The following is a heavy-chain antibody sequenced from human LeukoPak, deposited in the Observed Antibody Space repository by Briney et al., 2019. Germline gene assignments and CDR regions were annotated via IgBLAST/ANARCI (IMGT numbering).Heavy chain of an antibody. CDR2: IIPIFGTA. V-gene: IGHV1-69*05. J-gene: IGHJ6*03. CDR1: GGTFSSYA. Sequence: SVKVSCKXSGGTFSSYAISWVRQAPGQGLEWMGGIIPIFGTANYAQKFQGRVTITTDESTSTAYMELSSLRSEDTAVYYCARESGITMIDRGYYYMDVWGKGTTVTVSS. CDR3: ARESGITMIDRGYYYMDV. D-gene: IGHD3-22*01.